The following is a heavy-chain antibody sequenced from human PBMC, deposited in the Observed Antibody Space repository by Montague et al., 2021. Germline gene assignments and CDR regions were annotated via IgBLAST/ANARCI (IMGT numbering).Heavy chain of an antibody. J-gene: IGHJ4*02. CDR2: IGDSGRNT. V-gene: IGHV3-23*01. CDR3: AKRMAIYKQLYYFDY. CDR1: GFTFGSSA. D-gene: IGHD5-24*01. Sequence: SLRLSCAASGFTFGSSAMSWVRQAPGKGLEWVSSIGDSGRNTYYADSVKGRFTVPRDNSKNTLYLQMNSLSPEDTAVYDCAKRMAIYKQLYYFDYWGQGALVTVPS.